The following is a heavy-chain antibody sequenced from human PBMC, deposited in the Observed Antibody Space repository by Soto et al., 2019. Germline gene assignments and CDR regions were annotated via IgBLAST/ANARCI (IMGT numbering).Heavy chain of an antibody. CDR1: GYTFTSYN. J-gene: IGHJ4*02. CDR3: WVWFGDFIDS. V-gene: IGHV1-8*01. D-gene: IGHD3-10*01. CDR2: MSPISGNT. Sequence: QVQLVQSGAEVKKPGASVKVSCVASGYTFTSYNINWVRQATGQGLEWMGWMSPISGNTGYAQKFQGRVTMTRNTSISTAYMELSSLRSEDMAVYYCWVWFGDFIDSWGQGTLVTVSS.